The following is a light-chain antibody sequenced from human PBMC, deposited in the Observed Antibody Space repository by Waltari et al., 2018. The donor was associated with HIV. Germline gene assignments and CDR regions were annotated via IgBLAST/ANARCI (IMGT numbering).Light chain of an antibody. CDR1: SSDIGGYHY. CDR3: ASYTARSIPWV. J-gene: IGLJ3*02. CDR2: DVI. Sequence: QSALTQPASVSGSPGQSITISCTGTSSDIGGYHYVPWYQQHPGKPPKVLIYDVINRPSGISDRFSGSKSGSTASLTISGLQAEDEADYYCASYTARSIPWVFGGGTKLTVV. V-gene: IGLV2-14*03.